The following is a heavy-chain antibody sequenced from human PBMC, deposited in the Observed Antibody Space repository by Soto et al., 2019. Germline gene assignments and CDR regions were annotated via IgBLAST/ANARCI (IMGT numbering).Heavy chain of an antibody. J-gene: IGHJ6*02. Sequence: QVQLVQSGAEVRKPGASVKVSCKASGYTFTTYDINWVRQATGQGLEWMGWMNPNSGNTVYAQKFQGRDTMTRNTSINTAYMELTSLTADDTAVYYCARYHYYYCMDVWGQGTTVTVSS. CDR3: ARYHYYYCMDV. CDR2: MNPNSGNT. D-gene: IGHD3-22*01. CDR1: GYTFTTYD. V-gene: IGHV1-8*01.